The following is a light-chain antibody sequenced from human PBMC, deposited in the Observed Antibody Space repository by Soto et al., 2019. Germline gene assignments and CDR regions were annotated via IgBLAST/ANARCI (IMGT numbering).Light chain of an antibody. V-gene: IGLV1-40*01. Sequence: QSVLTQPPSVSGAPGQRVTISCTGSSSNIGAGYDVHWYQQLPGTAPKLLVSGNTNRPSGVPDRFSGSKSGTSASLAIPGLQAEDEADYYCQSFDSRLSGWVFGGGTKLTVL. CDR3: QSFDSRLSGWV. J-gene: IGLJ3*02. CDR1: SSNIGAGYD. CDR2: GNT.